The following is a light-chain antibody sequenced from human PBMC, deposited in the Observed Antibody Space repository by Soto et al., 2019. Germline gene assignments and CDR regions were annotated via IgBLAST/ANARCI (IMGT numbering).Light chain of an antibody. J-gene: IGKJ2*01. CDR3: QQSYNIPYT. V-gene: IGKV1-39*01. CDR2: ASF. Sequence: DIQMTQSPSSLSVSVRDRVTITCRASQSIATFLHWYQQKPGKAPKLLIYASFNLQSGVPSRFSGGGSGTDFTLTISSLQPEDFATYYCQQSYNIPYTFGQGTKLEIK. CDR1: QSIATF.